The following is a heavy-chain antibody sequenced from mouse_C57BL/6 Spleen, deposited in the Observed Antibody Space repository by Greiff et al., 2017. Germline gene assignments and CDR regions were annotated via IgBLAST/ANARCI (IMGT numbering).Heavy chain of an antibody. V-gene: IGHV1-69*01. CDR2: IDPSDSYT. Sequence: VQLQQPGAELVMPGASVKLSCKASGYTFTSYWMHWVKQRPGQGLEWIGEIDPSDSYTNYNQKFKGKSTLTVDKSSSTAYMLLSSLTSEDSAVYYCARSVGEFDYWGQGTTLTVSS. CDR3: ARSVGEFDY. D-gene: IGHD1-3*01. CDR1: GYTFTSYW. J-gene: IGHJ2*01.